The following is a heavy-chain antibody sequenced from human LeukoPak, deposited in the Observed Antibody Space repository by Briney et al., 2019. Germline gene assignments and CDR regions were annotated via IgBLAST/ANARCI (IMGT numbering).Heavy chain of an antibody. Sequence: EGSLRLSCAASGFTFSIYAMSWVRQAPGKGLEWVSVISSSGGDTHYADSVKGRFTISRDNSKNTLYLQMNSLRAEDTAVYYCARDLNWETYWGQGTLVSVSS. V-gene: IGHV3-23*01. D-gene: IGHD7-27*01. CDR1: GFTFSIYA. CDR2: ISSSGGDT. CDR3: ARDLNWETY. J-gene: IGHJ4*02.